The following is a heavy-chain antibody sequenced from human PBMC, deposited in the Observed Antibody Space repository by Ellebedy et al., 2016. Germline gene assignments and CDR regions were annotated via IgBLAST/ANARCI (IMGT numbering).Heavy chain of an antibody. Sequence: ASVKVSCKASGYTFTNHAMHWVRQAPGQRLEWMGWINAANGDTKYPQNFQVRVTFTRDTSASTAYMELSSLRSEDTAVYYCARGDYYASGFFDYWGQGTLVTVSS. CDR1: GYTFTNHA. V-gene: IGHV1-3*01. D-gene: IGHD3-10*01. J-gene: IGHJ4*02. CDR2: INAANGDT. CDR3: ARGDYYASGFFDY.